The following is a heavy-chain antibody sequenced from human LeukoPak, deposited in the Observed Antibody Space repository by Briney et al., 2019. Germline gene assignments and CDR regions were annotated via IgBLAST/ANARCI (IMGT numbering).Heavy chain of an antibody. Sequence: SETLSLTCTVSGGSISSSSYYWGWIRQPPGKGLEWIGSIYYSGSTYYNPSLKSRVTISVDTSKNQFSLKLSSVTAADTAVYYCARGGTMVRGVIMEGWGQGTLVTVSS. J-gene: IGHJ4*02. D-gene: IGHD3-10*01. CDR2: IYYSGST. CDR3: ARGGTMVRGVIMEG. V-gene: IGHV4-39*07. CDR1: GGSISSSSYY.